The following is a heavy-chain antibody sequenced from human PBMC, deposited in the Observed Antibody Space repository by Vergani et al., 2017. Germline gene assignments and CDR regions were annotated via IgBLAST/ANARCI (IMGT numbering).Heavy chain of an antibody. V-gene: IGHV3-15*01. Sequence: EVQLVESGGGLVQPGGSLRLSCAASGFTVSSNYMSWVRQAPGKGLEWVGRIKSKTDGGTTDYAAPVKGRFTISRDDSKNTLYLQMNSLKTEDTSVYYCTTDGVLRFLEWLEAWHYWGQGTLVTVSS. CDR1: GFTVSSNY. CDR2: IKSKTDGGTT. D-gene: IGHD3-3*01. CDR3: TTDGVLRFLEWLEAWHY. J-gene: IGHJ4*02.